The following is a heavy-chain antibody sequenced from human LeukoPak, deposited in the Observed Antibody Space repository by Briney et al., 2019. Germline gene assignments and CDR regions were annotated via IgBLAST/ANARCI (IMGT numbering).Heavy chain of an antibody. CDR1: GFTFSDYG. CDR2: IRYDGSNK. J-gene: IGHJ4*02. CDR3: AKDEGGSYSRSCDY. V-gene: IGHV3-30*02. Sequence: GGSLRLSCAASGFTFSDYGMHWVRQAPGKGLEWVALIRYDGSNKYYADSEKGRFTISRDNSKNTLYLQMSSLRADDTAVYYCAKDEGGSYSRSCDYWGQGTLVTVSS. D-gene: IGHD1-26*01.